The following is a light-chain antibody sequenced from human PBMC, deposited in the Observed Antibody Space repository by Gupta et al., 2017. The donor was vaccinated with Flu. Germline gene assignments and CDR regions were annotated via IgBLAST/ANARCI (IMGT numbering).Light chain of an antibody. J-gene: IGKJ2*01. CDR1: QSVRSK. CDR2: GAS. Sequence: APLSVSPGEGATLSCRASQSVRSKLAWYQQKPGQAPRLLIYGASTRATGIPVRFSGSASGTEFTLTISSLQSEDSAIYYCLQYKDWPVYTFGQGTKLEIK. CDR3: LQYKDWPVYT. V-gene: IGKV3-15*01.